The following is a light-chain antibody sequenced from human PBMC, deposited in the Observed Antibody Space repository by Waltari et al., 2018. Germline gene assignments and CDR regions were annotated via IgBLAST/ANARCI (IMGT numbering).Light chain of an antibody. V-gene: IGKV3-11*01. CDR1: QSVSRY. Sequence: EIVLTQSPATLSFFPGERVTLSCRASQSVSRYMAWYQQKPGQAPRLLIYDISNRATGIPARFSGSGSGSDFTLTISSLEPEDFAVYYSHQHNNWPYTFGQGTKLEI. CDR2: DIS. J-gene: IGKJ2*01. CDR3: HQHNNWPYT.